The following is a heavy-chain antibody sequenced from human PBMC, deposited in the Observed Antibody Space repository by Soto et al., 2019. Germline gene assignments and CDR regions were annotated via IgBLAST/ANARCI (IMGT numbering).Heavy chain of an antibody. J-gene: IGHJ4*02. CDR1: GYTFTSYG. CDR3: ARDGTSLPKYTYSKVGYDY. Sequence: ASVKVSCKASGYTFTSYGISWVRQAPGQGLEWMGWISAYNGNTNYAQKLQGRVTMTTDTSTSTAYMELRSLRADDTAVYYCARDGTSLPKYTYSKVGYDYWGQGTLVTVSS. V-gene: IGHV1-18*01. CDR2: ISAYNGNT. D-gene: IGHD2-2*01.